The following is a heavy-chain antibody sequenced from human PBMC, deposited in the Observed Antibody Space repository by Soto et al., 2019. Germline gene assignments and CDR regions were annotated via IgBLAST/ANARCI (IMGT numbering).Heavy chain of an antibody. V-gene: IGHV3-30*18. J-gene: IGHJ4*02. CDR3: AKDPGIAAAGNGIFFCVFDY. Sequence: QVQLVESGGGVVQPGRSLRLSCAASGFTFSSYGMHWVRQAPGKGLEWVAVISYDGSNKYYADSVKGRFTISRDNSKNTLYLQMNSLRAEDTAVYYCAKDPGIAAAGNGIFFCVFDYWGQGTLVTVSS. CDR2: ISYDGSNK. CDR1: GFTFSSYG. D-gene: IGHD6-13*01.